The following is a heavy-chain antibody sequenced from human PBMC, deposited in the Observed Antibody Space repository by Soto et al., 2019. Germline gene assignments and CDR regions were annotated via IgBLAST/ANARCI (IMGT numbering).Heavy chain of an antibody. D-gene: IGHD1-26*01. V-gene: IGHV1-69*13. CDR1: GGTFSSYA. Sequence: ASVKVSCKASGGTFSSYAISWVRQAPGQGLEWMGGIIPIFGTANYAQKFQGRVTITADESTSTAYMELSSLRSEDTAVYYCARDPPEVGATTDWFDPWGQGTLVTVSS. CDR3: ARDPPEVGATTDWFDP. J-gene: IGHJ5*02. CDR2: IIPIFGTA.